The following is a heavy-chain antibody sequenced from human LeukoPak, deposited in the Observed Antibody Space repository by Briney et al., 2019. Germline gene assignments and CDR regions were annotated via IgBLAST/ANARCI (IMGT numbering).Heavy chain of an antibody. Sequence: HPGGSLRLSCTASGLTFGGYGMSWVRQAPGKGLEWVGFIRSKVYGGTPEYAASVKGRFTISRDDSKGVAYLQMNSLKTEDTAVYYCTRDQTPYYWGQGTLVTVSS. CDR2: IRSKVYGGTP. CDR3: TRDQTPYY. V-gene: IGHV3-49*04. J-gene: IGHJ4*02. CDR1: GLTFGGYG.